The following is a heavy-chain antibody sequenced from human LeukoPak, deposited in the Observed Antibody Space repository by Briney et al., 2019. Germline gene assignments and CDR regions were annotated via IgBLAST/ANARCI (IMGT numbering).Heavy chain of an antibody. CDR1: GYTFTSYG. J-gene: IGHJ6*02. D-gene: IGHD1-1*01. CDR3: ARDSKTGTYYYYGMDV. V-gene: IGHV1-18*01. Sequence: ASVKVACKASGYTFTSYGISWVRQAPGQGLEWMGWISAYNGKTNYAQKLQGRVTMTTDTSTSTAYMELRSLRSDDTAVYYCARDSKTGTYYYYGMDVWGQGTTVTVSS. CDR2: ISAYNGKT.